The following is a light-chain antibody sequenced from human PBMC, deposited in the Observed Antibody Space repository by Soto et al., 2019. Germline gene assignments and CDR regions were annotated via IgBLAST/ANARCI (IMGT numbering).Light chain of an antibody. CDR2: EVT. CDR3: SSYSSTSTPWV. CDR1: SGDIGGYNY. J-gene: IGLJ3*02. Sequence: QSALTQPASVSGSPGQSITISCTGTSGDIGGYNYVSWYQQHPGKAPKLLISEVTNRPSGVSNRFSGSKSGNTASLTISGLQAEDEADYYCSSYSSTSTPWVFGGGTKLTVL. V-gene: IGLV2-14*01.